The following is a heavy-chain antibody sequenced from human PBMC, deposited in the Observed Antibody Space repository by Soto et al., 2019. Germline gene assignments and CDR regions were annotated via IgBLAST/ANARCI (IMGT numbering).Heavy chain of an antibody. D-gene: IGHD6-13*01. Sequence: PGGSLRLSCAASGFTFSSYAMHWGRQAPGKGLEWVAVISYDGSNKYYADSVKGRFTISRDNSKNTLYLQMNSLRAEDTAVYYCARAHPWYSSSWYWFDPWGQGTLVTVYS. CDR3: ARAHPWYSSSWYWFDP. CDR1: GFTFSSYA. V-gene: IGHV3-30-3*01. J-gene: IGHJ5*02. CDR2: ISYDGSNK.